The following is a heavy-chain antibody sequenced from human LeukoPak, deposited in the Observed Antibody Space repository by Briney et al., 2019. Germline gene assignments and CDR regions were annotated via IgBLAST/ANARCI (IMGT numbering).Heavy chain of an antibody. CDR3: ASHKYSSGLFEY. J-gene: IGHJ4*02. V-gene: IGHV4-59*08. D-gene: IGHD6-19*01. CDR1: GGSISSYY. CDR2: IYYSGST. Sequence: PSETLSLTCTVSGGSISSYYWSWIRQPPGKGLEWIGYIYYSGSTNYNPSLKSRVIISVDTSKNQSSLKLSSVTAADTAVYCCASHKYSSGLFEYWGQGTLVTVSS.